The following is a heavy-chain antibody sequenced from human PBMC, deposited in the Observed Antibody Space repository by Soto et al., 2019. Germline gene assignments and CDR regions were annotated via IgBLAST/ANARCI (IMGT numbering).Heavy chain of an antibody. J-gene: IGHJ6*02. Sequence: QVQLQESGPGLVKPSETLSLTCTVSGGSISSYYWNWIRQPPGKGLEWIGCIYYSGGTTYNPSLKSRVTISVDTYKNQFSLKLSSVTAADTAVYYCARDPGCYPPEYYYYGMDVWGQGTTVTVSS. CDR2: IYYSGGT. CDR3: ARDPGCYPPEYYYYGMDV. V-gene: IGHV4-59*01. CDR1: GGSISSYY. D-gene: IGHD2-15*01.